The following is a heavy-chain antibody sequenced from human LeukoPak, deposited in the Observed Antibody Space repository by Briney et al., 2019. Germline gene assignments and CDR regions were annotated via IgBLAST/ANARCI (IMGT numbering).Heavy chain of an antibody. CDR1: GFTFSSYT. CDR2: IKQDGSEK. V-gene: IGHV3-7*04. Sequence: GGSLRLSCAASGFTFSSYTMSWVRQAPGKGLEWVANIKQDGSEKSYVDSVKGRFTISRDNAKNSLYLQMNSLRAEDTAVYYCARWGYSSSWYYIDYWGQGTLVTVSS. D-gene: IGHD6-13*01. J-gene: IGHJ4*02. CDR3: ARWGYSSSWYYIDY.